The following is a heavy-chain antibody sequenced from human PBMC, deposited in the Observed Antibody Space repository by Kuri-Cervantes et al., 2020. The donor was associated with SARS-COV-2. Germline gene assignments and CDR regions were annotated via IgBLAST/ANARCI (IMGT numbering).Heavy chain of an antibody. CDR1: GFTFSNYA. CDR2: ISYDGSNK. V-gene: IGHV3-30*04. Sequence: GGSLRLSCAASGFTFSNYAMHWVRQAPGKGLEWVAVISYDGSNKYYADSVKGRFTISRDNSKNTLYLQMNSLRAEDTAVYYCAREGSDYGDPFDYWGQGTLVTVSS. D-gene: IGHD4-17*01. CDR3: AREGSDYGDPFDY. J-gene: IGHJ4*02.